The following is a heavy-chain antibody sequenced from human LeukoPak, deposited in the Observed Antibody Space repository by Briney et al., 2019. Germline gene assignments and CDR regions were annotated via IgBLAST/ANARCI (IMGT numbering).Heavy chain of an antibody. V-gene: IGHV4-4*07. J-gene: IGHJ4*02. Sequence: SETLSLTCTVSGGSISNYYWRWIRQPAGKGGEFIGGIYSSGSTNYNPSLKSRVTMSVDTSKNQFSLRLSSVTAADSAMYYCARGGYTIFDYWGQGTLVTVSS. CDR3: ARGGYTIFDY. CDR1: GGSISNYY. CDR2: IYSSGST. D-gene: IGHD1-1*01.